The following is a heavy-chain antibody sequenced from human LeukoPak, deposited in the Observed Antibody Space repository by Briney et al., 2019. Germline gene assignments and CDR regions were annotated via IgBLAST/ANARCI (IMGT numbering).Heavy chain of an antibody. CDR3: TRGPILTGYSPFDY. Sequence: GGSLRLSCTASGFTFGDYAMSWFRQAPGKGLEWVGFIRSKAYGGTTEYAASVKGRFTISRDDSKSIAYLQMNSLKTEDTAVYYCTRGPILTGYSPFDYWGQGTLVTVSS. CDR2: IRSKAYGGTT. D-gene: IGHD3-9*01. CDR1: GFTFGDYA. J-gene: IGHJ4*02. V-gene: IGHV3-49*03.